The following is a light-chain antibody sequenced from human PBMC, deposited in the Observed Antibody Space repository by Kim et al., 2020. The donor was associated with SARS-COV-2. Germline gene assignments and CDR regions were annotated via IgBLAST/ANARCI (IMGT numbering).Light chain of an antibody. Sequence: LSVSPGERATLPCRASQSIGSNVAWYQQKPGQAPRLLIFDASTRTTGIPARFSGSRSGTEFTLTISSLQSEDFAVYYCQQYNTWWTFGQGTKVEIK. CDR2: DAS. J-gene: IGKJ1*01. CDR3: QQYNTWWT. CDR1: QSIGSN. V-gene: IGKV3-15*01.